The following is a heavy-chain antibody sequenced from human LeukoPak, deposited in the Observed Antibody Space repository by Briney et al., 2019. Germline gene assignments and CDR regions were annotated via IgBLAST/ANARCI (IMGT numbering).Heavy chain of an antibody. CDR3: ARGWPADAFDM. Sequence: VASVKVSCKASGYTFTSYGISWVRQAPGQGLEWMGWISAYNGNTNYAQKFQGRVTMTADESTSTVYMELSSLRSEDTAVYYCARGWPADAFDMWGQGTMLTVSS. CDR1: GYTFTSYG. V-gene: IGHV1-18*01. CDR2: ISAYNGNT. J-gene: IGHJ3*02.